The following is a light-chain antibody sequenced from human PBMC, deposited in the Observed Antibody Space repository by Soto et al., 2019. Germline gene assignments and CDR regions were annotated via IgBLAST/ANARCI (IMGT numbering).Light chain of an antibody. J-gene: IGKJ2*01. CDR1: QSVTNKY. CDR2: GSS. V-gene: IGKV3-20*01. CDR3: LQYGSSPPYT. Sequence: EVVLTQSPGTLSLSPGERATLSCRASQSVTNKYLAWYQQKPGQAPRLLIFGSSDRATGIPDRFSGSGSGTDFTLTISRLEPEDFAVYYCLQYGSSPPYTFGQGTKLEI.